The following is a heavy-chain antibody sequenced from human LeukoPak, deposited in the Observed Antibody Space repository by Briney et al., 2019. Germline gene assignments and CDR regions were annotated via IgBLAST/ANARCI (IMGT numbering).Heavy chain of an antibody. D-gene: IGHD3-22*01. Sequence: GESLKISCKGSGSSFTSYWIGWVRQMPGKGLEWMGIIYPSDSDTQYSPSFQGQVTFSADKSFSTAYLQWSSLKASDTAIYYCATSFDTSGSDAFDIWGQGTMVTVSS. CDR3: ATSFDTSGSDAFDI. CDR2: IYPSDSDT. CDR1: GSSFTSYW. J-gene: IGHJ3*02. V-gene: IGHV5-51*01.